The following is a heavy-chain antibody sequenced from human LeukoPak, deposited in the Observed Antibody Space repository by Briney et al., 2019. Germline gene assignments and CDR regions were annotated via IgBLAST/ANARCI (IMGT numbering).Heavy chain of an antibody. J-gene: IGHJ3*02. Sequence: SETLSLTCTVSGGSISSYYWSWIRQPPGKGLEWIGYIYYSGSTNYNPSLKSRVTISVDTSKNQFSLKLSSVTAADTAVYYCARDGYDFWSGAYAFDIWGQGTMVTVSS. CDR1: GGSISSYY. CDR2: IYYSGST. V-gene: IGHV4-59*12. D-gene: IGHD3-3*01. CDR3: ARDGYDFWSGAYAFDI.